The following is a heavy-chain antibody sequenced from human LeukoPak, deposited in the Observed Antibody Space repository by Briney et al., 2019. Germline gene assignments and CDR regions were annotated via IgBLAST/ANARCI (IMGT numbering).Heavy chain of an antibody. CDR3: ARNGLWFGELVYYYYYMDV. CDR2: ISSSGGTI. D-gene: IGHD3-10*01. CDR1: GFTFSDYY. Sequence: PGGSLRLSCAASGFTFSDYYMSWIRQAPGKGLEWVSYISSSGGTIYYADSVKGRFTISRDDAKNSLYLQMNSLRAEDTAVYYCARNGLWFGELVYYYYYMDVWGKGTTVTVSS. J-gene: IGHJ6*03. V-gene: IGHV3-11*04.